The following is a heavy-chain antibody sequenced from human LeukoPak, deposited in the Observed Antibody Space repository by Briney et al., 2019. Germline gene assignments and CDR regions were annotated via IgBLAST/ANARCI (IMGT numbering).Heavy chain of an antibody. D-gene: IGHD2-15*01. CDR1: GSTFTSYD. V-gene: IGHV1-8*01. J-gene: IGHJ4*02. CDR2: MNPNSGNT. Sequence: ASVTVSCTASGSTFTSYDLNWVRQPTGPGLERMGWMNPNSGNTSYAHKFQGRVTMTRNTSISTAYMELSSLRSEDTAVYYCARTFSCSGGSCYSPFDYWGQGTLVTVSS. CDR3: ARTFSCSGGSCYSPFDY.